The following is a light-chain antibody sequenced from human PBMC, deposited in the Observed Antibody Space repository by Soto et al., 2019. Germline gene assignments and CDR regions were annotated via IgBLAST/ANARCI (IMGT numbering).Light chain of an antibody. Sequence: EIQLTQSPSTLSSSVGDRVTISCRASQSVSSYLAWYQQKPGQAPRLLIYAASTMPTGVPARFRGSGSGTELTLTISSLQPEAVATYYCQQLNSCLPFFGRGTKVDIK. CDR3: QQLNSCLPF. J-gene: IGKJ3*01. CDR2: AAS. V-gene: IGKV1-9*01. CDR1: QSVSSY.